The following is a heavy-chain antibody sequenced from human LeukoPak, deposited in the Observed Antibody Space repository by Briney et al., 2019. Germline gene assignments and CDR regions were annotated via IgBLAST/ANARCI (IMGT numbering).Heavy chain of an antibody. V-gene: IGHV1-69*06. CDR2: IIPIFGTA. J-gene: IGHJ5*02. D-gene: IGHD2-2*03. CDR3: ARVFGYCGSTSCYGGSWFDP. CDR1: GGTFSSYA. Sequence: SVKVSCKASGGTFSSYAISWVRQAPGQGLEWMGGIIPIFGTANYAQKFQGRVTITADKSTSTAYMELSSLRSEDTAVYYCARVFGYCGSTSCYGGSWFDPWGQGTLVTVSS.